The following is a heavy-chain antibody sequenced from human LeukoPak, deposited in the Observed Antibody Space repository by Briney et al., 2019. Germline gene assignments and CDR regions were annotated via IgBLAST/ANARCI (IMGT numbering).Heavy chain of an antibody. Sequence: GGSLRLSCAASGFTFSSYGMHWVRQAPGKGLEWVAFIRYDGSNKYYADSVKGRFTISRDNSKNTLYLQMNSLRAEDTAVYYCAKDRPQYYYGSGRGYYYMDVWGKGTTVTISS. CDR2: IRYDGSNK. D-gene: IGHD3-10*01. CDR3: AKDRPQYYYGSGRGYYYMDV. V-gene: IGHV3-30*02. CDR1: GFTFSSYG. J-gene: IGHJ6*03.